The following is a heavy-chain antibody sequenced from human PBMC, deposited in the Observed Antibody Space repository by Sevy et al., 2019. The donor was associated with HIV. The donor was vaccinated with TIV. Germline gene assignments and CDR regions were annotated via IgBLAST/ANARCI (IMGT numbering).Heavy chain of an antibody. CDR3: TTVPCSGGSCYGSYYYMDV. CDR2: IKSKTDGGTT. J-gene: IGHJ6*03. Sequence: RGSLRLSCAASGFTFSNAWMSWVRQAPGKGLEWVGRIKSKTDGGTTDYAAPVKGRFTISRDDSKNTLYLQMNSLKTEDTAVYYCTTVPCSGGSCYGSYYYMDVWGKGTTVTVSS. D-gene: IGHD2-15*01. CDR1: GFTFSNAW. V-gene: IGHV3-15*01.